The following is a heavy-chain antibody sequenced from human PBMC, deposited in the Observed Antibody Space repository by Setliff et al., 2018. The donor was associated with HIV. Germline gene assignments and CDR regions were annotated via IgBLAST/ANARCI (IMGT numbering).Heavy chain of an antibody. V-gene: IGHV4-34*01. J-gene: IGHJ4*02. Sequence: SETLSLTCAVYGGSFSNYYWSWIRQTPGEGPEWIGEINHSEITKYNPSLESRVTISLDTSKNQFSLKLSSVTAADTAVFYCARLTTTYYYDSSAYYHPVWGQGTLVTVSS. CDR3: ARLTTTYYYDSSAYYHPV. CDR2: INHSEIT. D-gene: IGHD3-22*01. CDR1: GGSFSNYY.